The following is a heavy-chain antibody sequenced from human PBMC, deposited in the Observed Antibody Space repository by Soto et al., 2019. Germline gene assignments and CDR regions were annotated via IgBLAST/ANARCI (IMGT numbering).Heavy chain of an antibody. Sequence: SETLSLTCAAYGGSFSGYYWSWIRQPPGKGLEWIGEINHSGSTNYNPSLKSRVTISVDTSRNQFSLKLSSVTAADTAVYYCARGFPGIRRAYYYYYMDVWGKGTTVTVSS. CDR3: ARGFPGIRRAYYYYYMDV. CDR2: INHSGST. V-gene: IGHV4-34*01. CDR1: GGSFSGYY. D-gene: IGHD6-13*01. J-gene: IGHJ6*03.